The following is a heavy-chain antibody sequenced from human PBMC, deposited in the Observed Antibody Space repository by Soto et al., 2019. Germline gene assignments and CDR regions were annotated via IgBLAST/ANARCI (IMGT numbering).Heavy chain of an antibody. CDR3: ARGSYFRGDFDI. J-gene: IGHJ3*02. Sequence: TMSLTFAFSGCSISSSSLCRWFRQSPEKGREWIGEFYHAGSTDYNPSFQSRVTIILDKSKNNLSLRLTSVTAADTAVYYCARGSYFRGDFDIWGQGTTVTVSS. D-gene: IGHD3-10*02. CDR1: GCSISSSSL. CDR2: FYHAGST. V-gene: IGHV4-4*02.